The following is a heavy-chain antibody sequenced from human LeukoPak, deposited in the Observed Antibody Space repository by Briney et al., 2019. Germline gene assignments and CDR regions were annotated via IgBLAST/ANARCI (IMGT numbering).Heavy chain of an antibody. V-gene: IGHV3-53*01. Sequence: GGSLRLSCAVSGFTVSGNYMSWVRQAPGKGLEWVSVMYSSGSTDYADSVKGRFTISRDTSKNTLYLQMNSLRVEDTAVYYCAREGGPYSSTLRGQWGQGTLVTVSS. CDR1: GFTVSGNY. J-gene: IGHJ4*02. CDR3: AREGGPYSSTLRGQ. D-gene: IGHD6-19*01. CDR2: MYSSGST.